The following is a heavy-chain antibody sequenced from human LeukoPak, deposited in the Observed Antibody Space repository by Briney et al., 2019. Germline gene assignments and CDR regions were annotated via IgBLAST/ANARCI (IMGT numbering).Heavy chain of an antibody. Sequence: SETLSLTCTVSGGSISSYYWSWIRQPPGKGLEWIGYIYYSGSTNYNPSLKSRVTISVDTSKNQFSLKLISVTAADTAVYYCARVWFYGDYSFDYWGQGTLVTVSS. V-gene: IGHV4-59*12. CDR3: ARVWFYGDYSFDY. J-gene: IGHJ4*02. D-gene: IGHD4-17*01. CDR1: GGSISSYY. CDR2: IYYSGST.